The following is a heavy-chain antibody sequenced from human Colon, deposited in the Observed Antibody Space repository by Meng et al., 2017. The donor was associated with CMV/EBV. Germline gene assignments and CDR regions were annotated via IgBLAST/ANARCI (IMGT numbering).Heavy chain of an antibody. CDR1: GHAFTNSK. Sequence: ASVTVSCKASGHAFTNSKINWMRQATGQGHEWKGWMSPDNDNTDHAQKFRGRVTIARTTSMNTDYMKLSSLRSEGTAVEYCARVRTTWGSPPFDPWGQGPLVTVSS. D-gene: IGHD3-16*01. J-gene: IGHJ5*02. CDR2: MSPDNDNT. V-gene: IGHV1-8*03. CDR3: ARVRTTWGSPPFDP.